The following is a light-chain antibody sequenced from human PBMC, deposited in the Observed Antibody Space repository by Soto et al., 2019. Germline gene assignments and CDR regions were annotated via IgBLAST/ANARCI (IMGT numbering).Light chain of an antibody. CDR3: QSYDSDTVI. Sequence: NFMLTQPHSVSESPGQTVTISCTRSSGSIASNYVQWYQQRPGSSPTIVIYEDNQRPSGVPDRFSGSIDSSSSSASLTISGLKSEDEADYYYQSYDSDTVIFGGGTQLTVL. V-gene: IGLV6-57*01. CDR2: EDN. J-gene: IGLJ2*01. CDR1: SGSIASNY.